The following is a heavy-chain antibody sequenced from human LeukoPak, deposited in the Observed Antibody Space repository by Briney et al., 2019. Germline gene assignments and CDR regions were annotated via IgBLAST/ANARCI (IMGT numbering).Heavy chain of an antibody. Sequence: GEPLKISCKGSGYSFTTYWIGWVRQMPGKGREGMGIIYPGDSDTRYSPSLQGQVTISVDKSITTAYVQWSSLKASDSAMYYCAREGTTGGYYDYWGQGTLVTVSS. D-gene: IGHD1-7*01. CDR3: AREGTTGGYYDY. V-gene: IGHV5-51*01. CDR1: GYSFTTYW. J-gene: IGHJ4*02. CDR2: IYPGDSDT.